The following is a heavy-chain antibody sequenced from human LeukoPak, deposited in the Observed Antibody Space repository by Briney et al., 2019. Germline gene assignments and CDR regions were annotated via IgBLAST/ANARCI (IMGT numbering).Heavy chain of an antibody. CDR1: GFTFSGSA. CDR3: TRTLYYYDSSGYYSPDAFDI. V-gene: IGHV3-73*01. J-gene: IGHJ3*02. Sequence: PGGSLRLSCAASGFTFSGSAMHWVRPASGYGLEWVGRIRSKANSYATAYAASVKGKFTISRDDSKNTAYLQMNSLKTEDTAVYYCTRTLYYYDSSGYYSPDAFDIWGQGTMVTVSS. D-gene: IGHD3-22*01. CDR2: IRSKANSYAT.